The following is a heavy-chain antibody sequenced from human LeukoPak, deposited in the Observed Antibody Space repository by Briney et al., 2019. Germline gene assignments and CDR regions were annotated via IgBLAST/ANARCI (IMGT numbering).Heavy chain of an antibody. V-gene: IGHV3-66*01. CDR2: IYSGGST. Sequence: AGGSLRLSCAASGFSVSSNYMSWVRQAPGKGLEWVSVIYSGGSTYYADSVKGGFTISRDNSKNTVYVQMNSLRAEDTAVYYCARDRGGATQQYNWFDPWGQGTLVTVSS. D-gene: IGHD1-26*01. CDR1: GFSVSSNY. CDR3: ARDRGGATQQYNWFDP. J-gene: IGHJ5*02.